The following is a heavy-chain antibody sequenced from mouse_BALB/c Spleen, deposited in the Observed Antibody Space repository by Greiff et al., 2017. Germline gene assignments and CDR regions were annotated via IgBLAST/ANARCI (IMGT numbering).Heavy chain of an antibody. D-gene: IGHD2-3*01. V-gene: IGHV4-2*02. CDR1: GFDFSRYW. Sequence: GGGLVQPGGSLNLSCAASGFDFSRYWMSWARQAPGKGQEWIGEINPGSSTINYTPSLKDKFIISRDNAKNTLYLQMSKVRSEDTALYYCARLDGYYYAMDYWGQGTSVTVSS. CDR3: ARLDGYYYAMDY. CDR2: INPGSSTI. J-gene: IGHJ4*01.